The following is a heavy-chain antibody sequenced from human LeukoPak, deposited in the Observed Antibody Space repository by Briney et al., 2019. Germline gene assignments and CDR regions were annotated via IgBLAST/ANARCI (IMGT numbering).Heavy chain of an antibody. CDR3: ARSAYDYVWGTLGH. V-gene: IGHV4-34*01. Sequence: SETLSLTCVVNGGSLSGFYWNWIRQPPGKGLEWIGDVHHSGSTNYNPSLESRVTISLDTSKNVVSLKLTSVTAADTAFYYCARSAYDYVWGTLGHWGQGTLVTVSS. D-gene: IGHD3-16*01. J-gene: IGHJ5*02. CDR1: GGSLSGFY. CDR2: VHHSGST.